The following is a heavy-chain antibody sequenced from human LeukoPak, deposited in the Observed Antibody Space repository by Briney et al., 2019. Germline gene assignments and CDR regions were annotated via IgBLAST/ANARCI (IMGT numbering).Heavy chain of an antibody. V-gene: IGHV1-18*01. CDR1: GYTFTNYG. CDR2: ISAYNGNT. D-gene: IGHD2-15*01. J-gene: IGHJ3*02. Sequence: GASVKVSCKASGYTFTNYGISWVRQAPGQGLEWMGWISAYNGNTNYAQKLQVRISMTTDTSTSTAYMELRSLRSDDTAVYYCARGCSDGRCYSVDAFAIWGQGTVVTVYS. CDR3: ARGCSDGRCYSVDAFAI.